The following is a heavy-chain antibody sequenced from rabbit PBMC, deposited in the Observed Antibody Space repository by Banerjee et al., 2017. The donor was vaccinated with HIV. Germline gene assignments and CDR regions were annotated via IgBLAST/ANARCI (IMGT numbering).Heavy chain of an antibody. CDR1: GFSFSSSYW. D-gene: IGHD1-1*01. CDR3: ARGSSGSFDP. CDR2: INTSSGNT. J-gene: IGHJ2*01. V-gene: IGHV1S45*01. Sequence: QEQLEESGGDLVKPEGSLTLTCTASGFSFSSSYWISWVRQAPGKGLEWIACINTSSGNTVYASWAKGRFTISRTSSTTVTLQMTSLTAADTATYFCARGSSGSFDPWGPGTLVTVS.